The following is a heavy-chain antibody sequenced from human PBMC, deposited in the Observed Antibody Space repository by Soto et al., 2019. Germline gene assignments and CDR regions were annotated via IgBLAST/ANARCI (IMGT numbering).Heavy chain of an antibody. V-gene: IGHV1-69*13. Sequence: SVKVSCKASGGTFSSYAISWVRQAPGQGLEWMGGIIPIFGTANYAQKFQGRVTITADESTSTAYMELSSLRSEDTAVYYCARGKDYYGSGRIYYYYYYGMDVWGQGTTVPVSS. CDR2: IIPIFGTA. CDR3: ARGKDYYGSGRIYYYYYYGMDV. J-gene: IGHJ6*02. D-gene: IGHD3-10*01. CDR1: GGTFSSYA.